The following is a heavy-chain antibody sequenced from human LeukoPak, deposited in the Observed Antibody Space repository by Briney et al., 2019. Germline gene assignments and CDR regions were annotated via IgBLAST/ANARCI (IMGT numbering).Heavy chain of an antibody. J-gene: IGHJ5*02. CDR1: EYTFTSYY. Sequence: GASEKVFCKAFEYTFTSYYMHWVRQAPGQGLEWMGIINPSGGSTSYAQKFQGRVTMTRDMSTSTVYMELSSLRSEDTAVYYCARDLAGRFDPWGQGTLVTVSS. CDR3: ARDLAGRFDP. D-gene: IGHD6-13*01. CDR2: INPSGGST. V-gene: IGHV1-46*01.